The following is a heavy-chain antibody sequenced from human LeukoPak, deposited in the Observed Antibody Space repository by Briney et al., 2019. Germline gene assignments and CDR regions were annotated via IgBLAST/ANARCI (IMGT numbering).Heavy chain of an antibody. CDR1: GGTFSSYA. D-gene: IGHD3-9*01. J-gene: IGHJ4*02. Sequence: ASVKVSCKASGGTFSSYAISWVRQAPGQGLKWMGGIIPIFGTANYAQKFQGRVTITADESTSTAYMELSGLRSEDTAVYYCARLGHYDILTGSDYWGQGTLVTVSS. CDR2: IIPIFGTA. V-gene: IGHV1-69*13. CDR3: ARLGHYDILTGSDY.